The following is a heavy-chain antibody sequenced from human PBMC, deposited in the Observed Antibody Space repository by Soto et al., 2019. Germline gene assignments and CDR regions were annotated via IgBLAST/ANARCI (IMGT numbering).Heavy chain of an antibody. CDR2: INSDGSST. D-gene: IGHD4-4*01. CDR1: GFTFRSHW. CDR3: ARGYYSNLRFDY. J-gene: IGHJ4*02. V-gene: IGHV3-74*01. Sequence: GGSLRLSCAVSGFTFRSHWMHWVRQAPGKGLVWVSRINSDGSSTDYADSVRGRFTLSRDNAKNTLFLQVNSLRAEDTAVYYCARGYYSNLRFDYWGQGTLVTVSS.